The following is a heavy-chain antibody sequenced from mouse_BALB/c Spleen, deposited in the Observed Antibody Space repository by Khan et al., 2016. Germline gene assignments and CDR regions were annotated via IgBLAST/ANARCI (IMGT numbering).Heavy chain of an antibody. D-gene: IGHD2-14*01. Sequence: QMQLKESGPGLVAPSQTLSITCTVSGFSLTHYGVHWVRQPPGKGLEWLGIIWAGGSTNYNSALMSRLSISQDNSKSQVSLKMNSLQTDDTAMYYCARDENYRYDGFAYWGQGTLVTVSA. CDR3: ARDENYRYDGFAY. J-gene: IGHJ3*01. V-gene: IGHV2-9*02. CDR2: IWAGGST. CDR1: GFSLTHYG.